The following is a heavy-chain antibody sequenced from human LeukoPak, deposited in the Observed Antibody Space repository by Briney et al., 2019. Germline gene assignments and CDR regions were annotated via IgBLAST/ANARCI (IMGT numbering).Heavy chain of an antibody. J-gene: IGHJ4*02. CDR3: ARSVAVPSTEIDL. D-gene: IGHD6-19*01. V-gene: IGHV4-59*01. CDR2: IYYSGST. Sequence: PSETLSLTCTVSGGSISGYYWNWIRQPPGKGLEWIGYIYYSGSTKYNPSLTSRVTISLDTSKNQFSLVLSSVTAADTAVYYCARSVAVPSTEIDLWGQGTLVTVSS. CDR1: GGSISGYY.